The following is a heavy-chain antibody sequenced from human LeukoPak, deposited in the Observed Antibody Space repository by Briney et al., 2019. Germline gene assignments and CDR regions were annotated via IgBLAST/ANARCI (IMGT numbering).Heavy chain of an antibody. CDR3: ARGVAADY. CDR2: INPNSGGT. Sequence: ASVKLSCKASGGTFSSYAISWVRQAPGQGLEWMGWINPNSGGTNYAQTFQGSVTMTRDMSTSTAYMELSRLRSDDTAVYCCARGVAADYWGQGTLVTVSS. V-gene: IGHV1-2*02. CDR1: GGTFSSYA. D-gene: IGHD6-13*01. J-gene: IGHJ4*02.